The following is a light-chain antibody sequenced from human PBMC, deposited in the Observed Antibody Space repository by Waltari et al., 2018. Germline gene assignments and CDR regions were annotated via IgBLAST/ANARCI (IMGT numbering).Light chain of an antibody. Sequence: EIVLTQSPVTLSLSPGERAPLSCRASHFVSSNYLAWYQQKPGQTPRLLIYDASTRATGIADRFSGSGSVTDFTLTISRLEPEDFAVYYCQQYGNSPLTFGGGTKVE. J-gene: IGKJ4*01. V-gene: IGKV3-20*01. CDR2: DAS. CDR1: HFVSSNY. CDR3: QQYGNSPLT.